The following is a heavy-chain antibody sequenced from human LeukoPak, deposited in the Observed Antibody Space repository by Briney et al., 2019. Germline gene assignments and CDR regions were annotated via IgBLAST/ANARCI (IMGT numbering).Heavy chain of an antibody. CDR3: ARYVVYGSGKYYFDY. CDR1: GGSVSSTTYF. D-gene: IGHD3-10*01. Sequence: PSETSSLTCTVSGGSVSSTTYFCSWIRQPPGKWLEWIASINYSGSTYYNPSLKSRVTISVDTSENQFSLKLSSVTAADTAVYYCARYVVYGSGKYYFDYWGQGTLVTVSS. V-gene: IGHV4-39*01. J-gene: IGHJ4*02. CDR2: INYSGST.